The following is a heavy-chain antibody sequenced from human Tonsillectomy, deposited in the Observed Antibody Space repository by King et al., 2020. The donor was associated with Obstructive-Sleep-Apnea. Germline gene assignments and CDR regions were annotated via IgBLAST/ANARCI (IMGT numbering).Heavy chain of an antibody. Sequence: VQLVESGEEMKKPGESLKISCKGSGYNFTNYWIAWVRQMTGKGLEWMGIIYPGDSASRYSPSFQGQVTISVDKSINTAYLQWSSLKASDTAMYYCTRRDRFLEWRGFDFWGQGTLVTVSS. J-gene: IGHJ4*02. V-gene: IGHV5-51*01. CDR2: IYPGDSAS. CDR3: TRRDRFLEWRGFDF. D-gene: IGHD3-3*01. CDR1: GYNFTNYW.